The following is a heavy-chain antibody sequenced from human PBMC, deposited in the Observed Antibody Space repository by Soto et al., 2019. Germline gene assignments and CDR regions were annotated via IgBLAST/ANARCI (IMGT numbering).Heavy chain of an antibody. D-gene: IGHD6-19*01. CDR2: ISAYNGNT. CDR3: ARQQWLYYYYGMDF. CDR1: GYTFTTYG. J-gene: IGHJ6*02. V-gene: IGHV1-18*01. Sequence: QVKRVQSGAEVKKPGASVKVSCKASGYTFTTYGISWVRQAPGQGLEWMGWISAYNGNTNYAQKIQGRVTMSTDTSTSTAYMELRSLRSDDTAVYYCARQQWLYYYYGMDFWGQGTTVTVSS.